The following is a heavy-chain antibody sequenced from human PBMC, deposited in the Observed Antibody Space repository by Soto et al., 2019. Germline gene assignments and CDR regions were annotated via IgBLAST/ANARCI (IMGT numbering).Heavy chain of an antibody. CDR1: GFTFNSYG. D-gene: IGHD3-16*02. V-gene: IGHV3-30*18. Sequence: GGSLRLSCAASGFTFNSYGMHWVRQAPGKGLEWVAVISYDGSDKYYADSVKGRFTISRDNSKNTLYLQMNSLRAEDTAVYYCSKDLDGLQGLVDSSFCFDYWGQGTLVTASS. CDR3: SKDLDGLQGLVDSSFCFDY. CDR2: ISYDGSDK. J-gene: IGHJ4*02.